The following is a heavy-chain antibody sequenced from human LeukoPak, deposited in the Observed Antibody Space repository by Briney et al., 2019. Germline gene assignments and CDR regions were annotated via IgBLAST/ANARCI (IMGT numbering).Heavy chain of an antibody. D-gene: IGHD5-18*01. CDR1: GGTFNNYA. CDR3: ARVTHTELSTWFDP. CDR2: IIPIFGSS. V-gene: IGHV1-69*01. Sequence: ASVKVSCKASGGTFNNYAINWVRQAPGQGLEWMGGIIPIFGSSNYAQKFQGRVTITSDESTTTAYMELSSLRSEDTAVYYCARVTHTELSTWFDPWGQGTLVTVSS. J-gene: IGHJ5*02.